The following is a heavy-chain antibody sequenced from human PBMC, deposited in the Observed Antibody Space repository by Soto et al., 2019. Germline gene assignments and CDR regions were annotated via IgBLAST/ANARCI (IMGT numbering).Heavy chain of an antibody. CDR3: VKARSSGWPYYYCMDV. D-gene: IGHD6-19*01. V-gene: IGHV3-30*18. CDR2: ISYDGSNK. J-gene: IGHJ6*02. Sequence: QVQLVESGGGVVQPGRSLRLSCAASGFTFSSYGMHWVRQAPGKGLEWVAVISYDGSNKYYADSVKGRFTISRDNSKNTRYLQMSSLRAEDTAVYDCVKARSSGWPYYYCMDVWGQENTGTVSS. CDR1: GFTFSSYG.